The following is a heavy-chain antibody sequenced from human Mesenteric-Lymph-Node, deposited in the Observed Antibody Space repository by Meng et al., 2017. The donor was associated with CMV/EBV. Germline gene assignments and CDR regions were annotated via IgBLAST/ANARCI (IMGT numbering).Heavy chain of an antibody. V-gene: IGHV3-73*01. CDR3: TTGQGWYSPDY. J-gene: IGHJ4*02. Sequence: ESLKISCAASGFTFSGSAMHWVRQASGKGLEWVGRIRSKANSYATAYAASVKGRFTISRDDSKNTAYLQMTTLKIEDTAVYYCTTGQGWYSPDYWGQGTLVTVSS. CDR1: GFTFSGSA. CDR2: IRSKANSYAT. D-gene: IGHD6-19*01.